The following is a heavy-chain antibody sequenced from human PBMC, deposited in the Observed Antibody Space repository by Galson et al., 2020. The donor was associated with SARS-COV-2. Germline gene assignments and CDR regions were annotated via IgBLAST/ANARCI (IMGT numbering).Heavy chain of an antibody. D-gene: IGHD3-22*01. CDR1: GFTFSSYD. J-gene: IGHJ6*03. CDR3: VRGDSSGYYPYYYYYMDV. CDR2: IGTAGDT. Sequence: GESLKISCAASGFTFSSYDMHWVRQATGKGLEWVSAIGTAGDTYYPGSVKGRFTISRENAKNSLYLQMNSLRAGDTAVYYCVRGDSSGYYPYYYYYMDVWGKGTTVTVSS. V-gene: IGHV3-13*01.